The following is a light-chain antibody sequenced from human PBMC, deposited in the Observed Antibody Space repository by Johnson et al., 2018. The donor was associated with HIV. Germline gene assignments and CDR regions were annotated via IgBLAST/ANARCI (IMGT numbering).Light chain of an antibody. V-gene: IGLV1-51*01. CDR1: SSNIGNNY. J-gene: IGLJ1*01. Sequence: QSVLTQPPSVSAAPGQKVTISCSGSSSNIGNNYVSWYQQVPGAAPKLLIYDNGKRPSGIPDRFYGSKSGTSATLGITGLQTGDEADYYCGTWDSSLSAEVFGTGTKVTVL. CDR2: DNG. CDR3: GTWDSSLSAEV.